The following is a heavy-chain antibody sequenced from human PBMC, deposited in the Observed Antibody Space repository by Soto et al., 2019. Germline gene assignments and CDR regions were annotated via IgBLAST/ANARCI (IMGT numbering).Heavy chain of an antibody. D-gene: IGHD3-22*01. CDR3: AREGGYYDSSGCDAFDI. Sequence: TLFLTCTFSGGSISSGGYYWSWIRQHPGKGLEWIGYIYYSGSTYYKPSLKSRVTISVDTSKNKFSLKLSSVTAADTAVYYCAREGGYYDSSGCDAFDIWGKGTMVTGSS. J-gene: IGHJ3*02. CDR2: IYYSGST. CDR1: GGSISSGGYY. V-gene: IGHV4-31*03.